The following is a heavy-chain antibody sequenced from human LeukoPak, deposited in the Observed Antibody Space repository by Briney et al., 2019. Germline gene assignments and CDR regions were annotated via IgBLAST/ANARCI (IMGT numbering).Heavy chain of an antibody. CDR3: ARVSAFDI. CDR1: GFTVSNNY. CDR2: ISSSSSYI. Sequence: GGSLRLSCVVSGFTVSNNYMSWVRQAPGKGLEWVSSISSSSSYIYYADSVKGRFTISRDNAKNSLYLQMNSLRAEDTAVYYCARVSAFDIWGQGTMVTVSS. V-gene: IGHV3-21*01. J-gene: IGHJ3*02.